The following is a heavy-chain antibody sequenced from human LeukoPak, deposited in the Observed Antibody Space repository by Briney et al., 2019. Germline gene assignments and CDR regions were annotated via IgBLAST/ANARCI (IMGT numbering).Heavy chain of an antibody. D-gene: IGHD4-17*01. CDR1: GFTFSSYS. CDR3: AREPAYGDPAYGMDV. V-gene: IGHV3-21*01. CDR2: ISSSSSYI. Sequence: GGSLRLFCAASGFTFSSYSMNWVRQAPGKGLEWVSSISSSSSYIYYADSVKGRFTISRDNAKNSLYLQMNSLRAEDTAVYYCAREPAYGDPAYGMDVWGQGTTVTVSS. J-gene: IGHJ6*02.